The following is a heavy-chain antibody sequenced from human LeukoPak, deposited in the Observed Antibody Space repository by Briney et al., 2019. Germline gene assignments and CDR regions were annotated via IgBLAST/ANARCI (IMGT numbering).Heavy chain of an antibody. CDR2: IYPGDSDT. J-gene: IGHJ3*02. CDR3: ASPSSRWGSAFDI. Sequence: GASLKISWKGSGCSFTSYWIGWVRQMPGKGLEWMGIIYPGDSDTRYSPSFQGQVTISADNSISTAYLQWSSLKASDTAMYYCASPSSRWGSAFDIWGEGTMVTVSS. V-gene: IGHV5-51*01. D-gene: IGHD6-19*01. CDR1: GCSFTSYW.